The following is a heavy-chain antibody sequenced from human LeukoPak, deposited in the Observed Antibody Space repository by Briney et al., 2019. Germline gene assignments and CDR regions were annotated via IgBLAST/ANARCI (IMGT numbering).Heavy chain of an antibody. D-gene: IGHD2-15*01. J-gene: IGHJ4*02. Sequence: ASVKVSCKASGYTFTSYGISWVRQAPGQGLEWMGWISAHKGNTKYPQKFQGRVTVTTDTSTTTAYMELRSLTSDDTAVYYCAIDEDRGYCSDGSCYSGGKMDYWGQGTLVIVSS. CDR3: AIDEDRGYCSDGSCYSGGKMDY. CDR1: GYTFTSYG. V-gene: IGHV1-18*01. CDR2: ISAHKGNT.